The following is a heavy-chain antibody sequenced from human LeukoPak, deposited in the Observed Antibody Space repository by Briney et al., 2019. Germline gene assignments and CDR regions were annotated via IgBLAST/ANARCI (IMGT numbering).Heavy chain of an antibody. CDR3: ARVRYCSTNRCYDREFDN. D-gene: IGHD2-2*01. Sequence: GGSLRLSCTASGFTFSDYYMTWIRQAPGKGLEWLSYVSTDSTYTNYADSVKGRFTISRDNAKSSLYLQLNSLTAEDTAVYYCARVRYCSTNRCYDREFDNWGQGTLVTVSS. CDR1: GFTFSDYY. J-gene: IGHJ4*02. CDR2: VSTDSTYT. V-gene: IGHV3-11*05.